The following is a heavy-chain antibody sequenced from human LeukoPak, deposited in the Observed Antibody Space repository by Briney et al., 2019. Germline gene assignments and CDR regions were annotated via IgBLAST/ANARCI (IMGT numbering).Heavy chain of an antibody. J-gene: IGHJ3*02. Sequence: GGSLRLSCAASGFTFSSYAMHWVRQAPGKGLEWVAVISYDGSNKYYADSVKGRFTISRDNSKNTLYLQMNSLRAEDTAVYYCARNPYDQDAFDIWGQGTMVTVSS. CDR1: GFTFSSYA. CDR3: ARNPYDQDAFDI. V-gene: IGHV3-30-3*01. D-gene: IGHD3-22*01. CDR2: ISYDGSNK.